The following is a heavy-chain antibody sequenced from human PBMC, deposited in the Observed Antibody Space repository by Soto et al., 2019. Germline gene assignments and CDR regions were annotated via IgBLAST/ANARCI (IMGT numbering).Heavy chain of an antibody. CDR1: GGSISSYY. Sequence: SDTLSLTCTVSGGSISSYYWSWIRKPPGKGLEWIGYIYYSGSTNYNPSLKSRVTISVDTSKNQFSLKLSSVTAADTAVYYCARELGNWNYNWFDPWGQGTLVTVSS. J-gene: IGHJ5*02. CDR3: ARELGNWNYNWFDP. CDR2: IYYSGST. V-gene: IGHV4-59*01. D-gene: IGHD1-7*01.